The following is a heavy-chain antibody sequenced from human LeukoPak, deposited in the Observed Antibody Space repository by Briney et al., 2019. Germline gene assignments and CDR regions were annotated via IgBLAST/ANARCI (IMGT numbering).Heavy chain of an antibody. Sequence: GGSLGLSCAASGFTFSSYAISWVRQAPGKGLEWVSVISGSGGSTYSADTVKGRFTISRDNSKNTLYLQMNSLRAEDTAIYYCAKLSSGWRPFDYWGQGTLVTVSS. CDR1: GFTFSSYA. CDR3: AKLSSGWRPFDY. CDR2: ISGSGGST. D-gene: IGHD6-19*01. V-gene: IGHV3-23*01. J-gene: IGHJ4*02.